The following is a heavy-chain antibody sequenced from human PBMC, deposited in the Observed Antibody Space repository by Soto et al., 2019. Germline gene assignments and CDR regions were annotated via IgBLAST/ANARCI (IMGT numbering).Heavy chain of an antibody. CDR1: GGSISSSNW. D-gene: IGHD2-2*01. J-gene: IGHJ6*02. V-gene: IGHV4-4*02. CDR3: AGERRYCSSTSCYPYGMDV. CDR2: IYHSGST. Sequence: SETLSLTCAVSGGSISSSNWWSWVRQPPGKGLEWIGEIYHSGSTNYNPTLKSRITISVDKSKNQFSLKLSSVTAADTAVYYFAGERRYCSSTSCYPYGMDVWGQGTTVTVSS.